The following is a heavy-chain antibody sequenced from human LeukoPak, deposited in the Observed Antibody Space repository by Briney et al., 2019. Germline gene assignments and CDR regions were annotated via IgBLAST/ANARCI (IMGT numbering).Heavy chain of an antibody. J-gene: IGHJ4*02. CDR1: GFTFSDYY. CDR2: ISSSGSTI. Sequence: GGSLRLSCAASGFTFSDYYMSWIRQAPGKGLEWVSYISSSGSTIYYADSVKGRFTISRDNSKNTLYLQMNSLRAEDTAVYYCAGYYGSGSYDYWGQGTLVTVSS. V-gene: IGHV3-11*01. CDR3: AGYYGSGSYDY. D-gene: IGHD3-10*01.